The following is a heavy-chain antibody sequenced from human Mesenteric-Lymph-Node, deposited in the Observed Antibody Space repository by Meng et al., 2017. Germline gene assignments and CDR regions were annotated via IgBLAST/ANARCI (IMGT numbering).Heavy chain of an antibody. V-gene: IGHV1-18*01. Sequence: ASVKVSCKASGYTFTSYEISWVRQAPGQGREWMGWVSAYNGNTNYAQKLQSRVTITTDTSTSTAYMELRSLSSEDTAVYYCARVACMVRGVAFDYWGQGTLVTVSS. CDR2: VSAYNGNT. J-gene: IGHJ4*02. CDR3: ARVACMVRGVAFDY. D-gene: IGHD3-10*01. CDR1: GYTFTSYE.